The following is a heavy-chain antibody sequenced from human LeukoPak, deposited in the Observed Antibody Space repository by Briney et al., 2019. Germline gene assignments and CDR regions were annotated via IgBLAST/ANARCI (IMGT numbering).Heavy chain of an antibody. CDR3: ARMPTNMYYYFYMDV. CDR1: GGTFSNDG. V-gene: IGHV1-69*05. D-gene: IGHD5-24*01. J-gene: IGHJ6*03. CDR2: IIPIFGTT. Sequence: SVKVSCKASGGTFSNDGISWVRQAPGQGLEWMGGIIPIFGTTKYAQKFHGSVTIPRDDSTSTAYMALSSLRSDDTAVYYCARMPTNMYYYFYMDVWGKGTTVTVSS.